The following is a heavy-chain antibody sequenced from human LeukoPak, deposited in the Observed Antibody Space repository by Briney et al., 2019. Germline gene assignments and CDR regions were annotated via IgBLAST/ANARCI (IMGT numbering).Heavy chain of an antibody. CDR3: ARNKGWEMPAELDS. CDR2: IKQDGSEK. J-gene: IGHJ4*02. Sequence: GGSLRLSCAASGFTFSSYWMSWVRQAPGKGLEWVANIKQDGSEKYYVDSVKGRFTISRDDAKASVYLQMNSLRAEDTAFYYCARNKGWEMPAELDSWGQGTLVTVSS. V-gene: IGHV3-7*01. D-gene: IGHD1-26*01. CDR1: GFTFSSYW.